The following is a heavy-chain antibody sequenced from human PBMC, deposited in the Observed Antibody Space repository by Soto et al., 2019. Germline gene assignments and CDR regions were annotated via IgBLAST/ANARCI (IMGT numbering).Heavy chain of an antibody. V-gene: IGHV3-30-3*01. J-gene: IGHJ6*02. CDR1: GFTFSSYA. CDR3: ARGGQYSSSWYGRFDFYGMDV. Sequence: QVQLVESGGGVVEPGRSLRLSCAASGFTFSSYAMHWVRQAPGKGLEWVAVISYDGSNKYYADSVKGRFTISRDNSKDTLVVQMNSPRAVDTAVYYCARGGQYSSSWYGRFDFYGMDVWCQCTTVTVSS. CDR2: ISYDGSNK. D-gene: IGHD6-13*01.